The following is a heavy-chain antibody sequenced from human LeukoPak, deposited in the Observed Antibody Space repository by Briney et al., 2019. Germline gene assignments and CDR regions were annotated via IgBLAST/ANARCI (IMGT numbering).Heavy chain of an antibody. V-gene: IGHV1-18*01. Sequence: ASVKVSCKASGGTFSSYAINWVRQAPGQGLEWMGWISAYNGNTNYAQKLQGRVTMTTDTSTSTAYMELRSLRSDDTAVYYCARDEGMMVVVINGGAIDYWGQGTLVTVSS. D-gene: IGHD3-22*01. J-gene: IGHJ4*02. CDR2: ISAYNGNT. CDR1: GGTFSSYA. CDR3: ARDEGMMVVVINGGAIDY.